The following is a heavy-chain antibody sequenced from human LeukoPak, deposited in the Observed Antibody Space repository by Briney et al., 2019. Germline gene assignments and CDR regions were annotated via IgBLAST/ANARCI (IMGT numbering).Heavy chain of an antibody. V-gene: IGHV4-39*01. J-gene: IGHJ4*02. CDR2: IYYTGST. CDR3: ARHKDGGAARDY. Sequence: SETLSLTCTVSGGSISSSSYHWGWIRQPPGKGLEWIGSIYYTGSTYYNPSLKSRVTISVDTSKNQFSLKLSSVTAADTAVYYCARHKDGGAARDYWGQGTLVTVSS. D-gene: IGHD6-6*01. CDR1: GGSISSSSYH.